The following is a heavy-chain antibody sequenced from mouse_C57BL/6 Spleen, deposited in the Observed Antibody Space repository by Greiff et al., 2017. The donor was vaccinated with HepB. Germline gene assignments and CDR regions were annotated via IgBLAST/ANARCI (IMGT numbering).Heavy chain of an antibody. CDR1: GFTFSDYG. V-gene: IGHV5-17*01. CDR2: ISSGSSTI. J-gene: IGHJ4*01. D-gene: IGHD1-1*01. CDR3: ARRTYYYGSSYNYAMDY. Sequence: EVILVESGGGLVKPGGSLKLSCAASGFTFSDYGMHWVRQAPEKGLEWVAYISSGSSTIYYADTVKGRFTISRDNAKNTLFLQMTSLRSEDTAMYYCARRTYYYGSSYNYAMDYWGQGTSVTVSS.